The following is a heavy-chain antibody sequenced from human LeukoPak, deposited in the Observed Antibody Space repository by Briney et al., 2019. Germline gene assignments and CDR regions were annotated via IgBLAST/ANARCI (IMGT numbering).Heavy chain of an antibody. CDR2: IIPILGIA. CDR1: GGTFSSYA. CDR3: ARGRRYFDWLPYFDY. Sequence: SVKVSCKASGGTFSSYAISWVRQAPGQGLEWMGRIIPILGIANYAQKFQGRVTITADKSTSTAYMELSSPRSEDTAVYYCARGRRYFDWLPYFDYWGQGTLVTVSS. D-gene: IGHD3-9*01. V-gene: IGHV1-69*04. J-gene: IGHJ4*02.